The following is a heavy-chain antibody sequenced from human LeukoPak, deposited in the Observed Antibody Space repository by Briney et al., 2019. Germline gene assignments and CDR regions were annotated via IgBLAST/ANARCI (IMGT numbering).Heavy chain of an antibody. D-gene: IGHD1-26*01. Sequence: PSETLSLTCAVYGGSFSGYYWSWIRQPPGKGLEWIGEINHSGSTYYNPSLKSRVTISVDTSKNQFSLKLSSVTAADTAVYYCARSSGSLFDYWGQGTLVTVSS. CDR3: ARSSGSLFDY. V-gene: IGHV4-34*01. J-gene: IGHJ4*02. CDR2: INHSGST. CDR1: GGSFSGYY.